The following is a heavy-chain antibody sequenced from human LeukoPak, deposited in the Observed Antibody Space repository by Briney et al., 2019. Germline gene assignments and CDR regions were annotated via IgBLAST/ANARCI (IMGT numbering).Heavy chain of an antibody. V-gene: IGHV3-23*01. CDR3: ARGKAGGLVDLFDP. CDR1: GFTFSAYA. J-gene: IGHJ5*02. CDR2: IVATYEGT. D-gene: IGHD3/OR15-3a*01. Sequence: GGSLRLSCAASGFTFSAYAMMWVRQAPGKGLEWVSSIVATYEGTFYADSVQGRFIISRDNSGSTVSLQMNSLRAEDTAVYYCARGKAGGLVDLFDPWGQGTLVTVSS.